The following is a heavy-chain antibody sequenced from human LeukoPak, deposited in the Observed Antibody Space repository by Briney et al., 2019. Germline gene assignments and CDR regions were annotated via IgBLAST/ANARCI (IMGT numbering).Heavy chain of an antibody. CDR1: GYTFTSYA. D-gene: IGHD5-24*01. CDR3: ARVRGLRDGPQIGAFDI. CDR2: INTNTGNP. V-gene: IGHV7-4-1*02. J-gene: IGHJ3*02. Sequence: VASVKVSCRASGYTFTSYAMNWVRQAPGQGLEWMGWINTNTGNPTYAQGFTGRFVFSLDTSVSTAYLQISSLKAEDTAVYYCARVRGLRDGPQIGAFDIWGQGTMVTVSS.